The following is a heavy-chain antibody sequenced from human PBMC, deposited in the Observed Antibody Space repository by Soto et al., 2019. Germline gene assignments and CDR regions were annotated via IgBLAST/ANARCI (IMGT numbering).Heavy chain of an antibody. CDR3: TTVTPHG. V-gene: IGHV3-15*01. Sequence: GGSLRLSCVASGFTFNNAWMTWVRQAPGKGLEWVGRIKSKTEGGTTDYAAPVKGRFTLSRDDSKNTLYLQMNSLKTEDSAAYYCTTVTPHGWGQGTLVTVSS. CDR1: GFTFNNAW. J-gene: IGHJ4*02. CDR2: IKSKTEGGTT.